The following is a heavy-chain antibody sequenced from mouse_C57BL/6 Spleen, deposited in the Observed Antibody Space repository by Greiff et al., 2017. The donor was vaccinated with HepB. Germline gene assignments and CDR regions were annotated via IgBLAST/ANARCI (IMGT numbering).Heavy chain of an antibody. Sequence: VQLQQSGPELVKPGASVKISCKASGYSFTGYYMNWVKQSPEKSLEWIGEINPSTGGTTYNQKFKAKATLTVDKSSSTAYMQLKSLTSEDSAVYYCARPYYDYDGGVPYYFDYWGQGTTLTVSS. J-gene: IGHJ2*01. V-gene: IGHV1-42*01. D-gene: IGHD2-4*01. CDR3: ARPYYDYDGGVPYYFDY. CDR2: INPSTGGT. CDR1: GYSFTGYY.